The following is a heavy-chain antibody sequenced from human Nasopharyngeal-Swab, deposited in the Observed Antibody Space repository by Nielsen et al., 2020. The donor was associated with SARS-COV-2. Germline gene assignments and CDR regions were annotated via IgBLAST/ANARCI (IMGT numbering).Heavy chain of an antibody. D-gene: IGHD6-6*01. CDR3: ASLLRSSSDY. J-gene: IGHJ4*02. CDR2: ISYDGSNK. Sequence: GESLKISCAASGFTFSSYGMHWVRQAPGKGLEWVAVISYDGSNKYYADSVKGRFTISRDNAKNSLYLQMNSLRAEDTAVYYCASLLRSSSDYWGQGTLVTVSS. V-gene: IGHV3-30*03. CDR1: GFTFSSYG.